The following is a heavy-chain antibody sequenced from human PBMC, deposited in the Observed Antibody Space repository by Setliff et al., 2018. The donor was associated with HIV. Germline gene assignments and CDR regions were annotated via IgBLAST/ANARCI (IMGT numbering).Heavy chain of an antibody. V-gene: IGHV4-34*01. J-gene: IGHJ4*01. D-gene: IGHD2-15*01. CDR2: VSRGGST. Sequence: LRLSCAVSGFTFRSYAVSWVRQAPGKGLEWIGEVSRGGSTTYNPSLTGRVSVSVDTSKSQFSLKLTNVTAADAAVYYCARAVCPSLNCYSFFNYWGHGSLVTVSS. CDR1: GFTFRSYA. CDR3: ARAVCPSLNCYSFFNY.